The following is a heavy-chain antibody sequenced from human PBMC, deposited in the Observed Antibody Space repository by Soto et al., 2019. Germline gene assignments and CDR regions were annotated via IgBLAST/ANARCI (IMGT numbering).Heavy chain of an antibody. Sequence: SETLSLTCTVSGGSISSSSYYWGWIRQPPGKGLEWIGSIYYSGSTYYNPSLKSRVTISVDTSKNQFSLKLSSVTAADTAVYYCARHLFQEDSSSWYGAFAFDIWGQGIMVTVSS. CDR3: ARHLFQEDSSSWYGAFAFDI. CDR1: GGSISSSSYY. D-gene: IGHD6-13*01. CDR2: IYYSGST. J-gene: IGHJ3*02. V-gene: IGHV4-39*01.